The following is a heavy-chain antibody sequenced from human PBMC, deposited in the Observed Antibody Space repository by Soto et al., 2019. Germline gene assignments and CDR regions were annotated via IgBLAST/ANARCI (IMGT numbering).Heavy chain of an antibody. CDR3: VRPLPSGRNYGMDV. CDR2: IYNDGTT. J-gene: IGHJ6*02. CDR1: GFTVSSNY. Sequence: PGGSLRLSCAASGFTVSSNYMSWVRQAPGKGLEWVSVIYNDGTTYYADSVKGRFTLSRDTSKNTLPLQMDSLRAEDTAVYYCVRPLPSGRNYGMDVWGQGTTVTVSS. V-gene: IGHV3-53*01. D-gene: IGHD3-10*01.